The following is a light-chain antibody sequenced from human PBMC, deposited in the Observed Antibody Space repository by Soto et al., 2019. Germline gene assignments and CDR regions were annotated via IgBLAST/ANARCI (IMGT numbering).Light chain of an antibody. CDR3: QQYNSEPQT. Sequence: TVMTQSPATLSVFSGERVTLSGRPIESVNTNLAWYQQKPGQAPRLLIYDVSTGATGSPARFSGRESGTEFTLTISSLQSEDFAVYYCQQYNSEPQTFGLGTKVDNK. CDR2: DVS. CDR1: ESVNTN. J-gene: IGKJ1*01. V-gene: IGKV3-15*01.